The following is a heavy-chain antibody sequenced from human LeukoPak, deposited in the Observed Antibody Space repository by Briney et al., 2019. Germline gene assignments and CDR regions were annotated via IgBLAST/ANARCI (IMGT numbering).Heavy chain of an antibody. CDR3: ARDQWLLRGGDHDAFDI. CDR2: IFHSGTT. J-gene: IGHJ3*02. CDR1: GGSISSTHW. D-gene: IGHD6-19*01. Sequence: SETLSLTCAVSGGSISSTHWWNWVRQPPGKGLEWIGEIFHSGTTNYDPSLKSRVTISIDKSKNQFSLKLRSVTAADTAVYYCARDQWLLRGGDHDAFDIWGQGTMVTVSS. V-gene: IGHV4-4*02.